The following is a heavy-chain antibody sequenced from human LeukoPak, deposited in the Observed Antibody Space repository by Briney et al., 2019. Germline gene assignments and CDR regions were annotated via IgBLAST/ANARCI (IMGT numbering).Heavy chain of an antibody. Sequence: GGSPRLSCVASGFTFYDYAMHRVRQGLGKGLEWVSGISWNGGNIDYADSVKGRFTISRDNGKNSLYLQLNSLRPEDTAFYYCAKGPAVAGLSWFDPWGQGTLVTVSA. J-gene: IGHJ5*02. CDR3: AKGPAVAGLSWFDP. D-gene: IGHD6-13*01. CDR1: GFTFYDYA. V-gene: IGHV3-9*01. CDR2: ISWNGGNI.